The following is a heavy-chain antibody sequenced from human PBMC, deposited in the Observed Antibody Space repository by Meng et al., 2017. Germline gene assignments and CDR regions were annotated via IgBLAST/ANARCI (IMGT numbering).Heavy chain of an antibody. D-gene: IGHD2-15*01. J-gene: IGHJ4*02. CDR1: GYTFTSYG. CDR3: ASGDFCSGGSCYFPSDY. V-gene: IGHV1-18*01. CDR2: ISAYNGNT. Sequence: ASVKVSCKASGYTFTSYGISWVRQAPGQGLEWMGWISAYNGNTNYAQKLQGRVTMTTDTSTSTAYMELRSLRSDDTAVYYCASGDFCSGGSCYFPSDYWGQGTLVTVSS.